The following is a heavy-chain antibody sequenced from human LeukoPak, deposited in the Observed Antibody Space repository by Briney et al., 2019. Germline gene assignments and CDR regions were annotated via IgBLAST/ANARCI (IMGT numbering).Heavy chain of an antibody. J-gene: IGHJ4*02. CDR3: ARGSTGFDY. V-gene: IGHV3-74*01. CDR2: INSDGSST. CDR1: GFTFSNYW. Sequence: GGSLRLSCAASGFTFSNYWMHWVRQAPGKGLLWVSRINSDGSSTSYADSVKGRFTISRDNAKNSLYLQMNSLRAEDTAVYYCARGSTGFDYWGQGTLVTVSS. D-gene: IGHD1-1*01.